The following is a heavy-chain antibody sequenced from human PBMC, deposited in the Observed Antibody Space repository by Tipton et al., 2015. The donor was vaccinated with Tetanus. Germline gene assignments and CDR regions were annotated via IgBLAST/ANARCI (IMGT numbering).Heavy chain of an antibody. V-gene: IGHV3-23*01. J-gene: IGHJ4*02. CDR1: GFTFSSDA. Sequence: GSLRLSCAASGFTFSSDAMTWVRQAPGKGLEWVSAISPTGDETYYADSVKGRFTISRDNAKNSLSLQMKSLGDEDTAMYYCATGRTLDYWGQGTRVTVST. CDR2: ISPTGDET. D-gene: IGHD1-26*01. CDR3: ATGRTLDY.